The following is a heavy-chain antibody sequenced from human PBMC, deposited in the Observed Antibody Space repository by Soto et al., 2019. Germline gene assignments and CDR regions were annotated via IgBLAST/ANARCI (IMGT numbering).Heavy chain of an antibody. V-gene: IGHV4-59*08. J-gene: IGHJ3*02. D-gene: IGHD4-17*01. CDR1: GGSISSYF. Sequence: SETLSLTCTVSGGSISSYFWSWIRQPPGKGLEWIGYTHYTGSTDYNPSLKSRVTISVDTSQTQFSLKLSSVTAADTAVYYCARSTYGADDAFDIWGQGTMVTVSS. CDR3: ARSTYGADDAFDI. CDR2: THYTGST.